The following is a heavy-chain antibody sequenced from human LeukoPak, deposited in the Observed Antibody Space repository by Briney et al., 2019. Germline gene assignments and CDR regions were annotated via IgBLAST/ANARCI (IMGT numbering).Heavy chain of an antibody. D-gene: IGHD6-13*01. CDR2: ISSSSSYI. J-gene: IGHJ4*02. CDR1: GFTFSSYS. CDR3: ARAGYSSSASPRLDY. Sequence: GGSLRLSCAASGFTFSSYSMNWVRQAPGKGLEWVSSISSSSSYIYYADSVKGRSTISRDNAKNSLYLQMNSLRAEDTAVYYCARAGYSSSASPRLDYWGQGTLVTVSS. V-gene: IGHV3-21*01.